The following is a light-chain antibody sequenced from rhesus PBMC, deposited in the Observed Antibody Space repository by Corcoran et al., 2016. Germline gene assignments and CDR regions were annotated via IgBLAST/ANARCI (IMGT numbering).Light chain of an antibody. CDR3: QQHYTSPYS. Sequence: DIQMIQSPSSLSASVGDRVTITCRASQGISNWLAWYQQRPGKAPKLLIYRASSLETGVPSRFSGSGSGTDFTLTIPSLRPEDIATYYCQQHYTSPYSFGQGTKVEIK. CDR1: QGISNW. V-gene: IGKV1-69*01. CDR2: RAS. J-gene: IGKJ2*01.